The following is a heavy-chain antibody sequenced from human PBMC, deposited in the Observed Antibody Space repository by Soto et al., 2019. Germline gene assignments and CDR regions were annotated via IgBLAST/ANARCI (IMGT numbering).Heavy chain of an antibody. CDR3: AHRRGGARRSSRDLDAAFAL. CDR2: IYRNDDK. D-gene: IGHD3-16*01. Sequence: KESGPTLGKPTQTLTLTCTFSGFSLSTNGVCVGWIRQPPGKALEWLALIYRNDDKRYSPSLKSRLTITKDTSKNQAVLTMTHMDPADTATYYCAHRRGGARRSSRDLDAAFALWGQATMVTVSS. CDR1: GFSLSTNGVC. V-gene: IGHV2-5*01. J-gene: IGHJ3*01.